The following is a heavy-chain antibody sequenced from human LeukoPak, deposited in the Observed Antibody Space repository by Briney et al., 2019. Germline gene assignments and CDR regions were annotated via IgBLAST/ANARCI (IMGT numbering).Heavy chain of an antibody. V-gene: IGHV4-39*07. D-gene: IGHD3-10*01. CDR2: IYYSGST. CDR1: GGSISSSSYY. Sequence: SETLSLTCTVSGGSISSSSYYWGWIRQPPGKGLEWIGSIYYSGSTYYNPSLKSRVTISVDTSKNQFSLKLSSVTAADTAIYYCAKSLYGSGSYYNWFDPWGQGTLVTVSS. CDR3: AKSLYGSGSYYNWFDP. J-gene: IGHJ5*02.